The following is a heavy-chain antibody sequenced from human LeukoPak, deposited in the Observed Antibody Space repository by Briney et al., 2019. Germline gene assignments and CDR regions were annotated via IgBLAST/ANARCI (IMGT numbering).Heavy chain of an antibody. CDR3: ARDPTTVMTVPWYFDT. CDR2: INHRGST. D-gene: IGHD4-11*01. CDR1: DGSFTGYF. V-gene: IGHV4-34*01. Sequence: SETLSLTCAVYDGSFTGYFWNWIRQSPGEGLEWIGEINHRGSTNYNPSLKSRLTISVDTSKNQFSLRLTSVTAADTGVYFCARDPTTVMTVPWYFDTWGQGTLVTVSS. J-gene: IGHJ4*02.